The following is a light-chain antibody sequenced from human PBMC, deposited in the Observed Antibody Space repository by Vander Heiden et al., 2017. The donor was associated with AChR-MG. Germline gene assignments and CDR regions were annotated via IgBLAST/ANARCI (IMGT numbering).Light chain of an antibody. V-gene: IGLV2-11*01. Sequence: QSALTQPRPVSGSPGQSVTISCTGTSSDVGNYNYVSWYQQHPDKAPKLMIYDVSKRTSGVPDRFSGSKSGNTASLTISGLQAEDEADYYCCTYAGSYKFEVFGTGTKVTVL. CDR1: SSDVGNYNY. J-gene: IGLJ1*01. CDR3: CTYAGSYKFEV. CDR2: DVS.